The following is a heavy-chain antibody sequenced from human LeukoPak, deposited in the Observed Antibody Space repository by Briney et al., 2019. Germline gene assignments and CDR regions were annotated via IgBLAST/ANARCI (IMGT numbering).Heavy chain of an antibody. CDR1: GASITSYY. J-gene: IGHJ4*02. CDR2: IYYTGST. D-gene: IGHD1-14*01. Sequence: SETLSLTCTVSGASITSYYWGWIRQPPGKGLEFIGHIYYTGSTNYNPSLRSRVTISVDTSKNQFSLNLNSVTSADTAVYHCARAEPSRPFDDWGQGTLVTVSS. V-gene: IGHV4-59*01. CDR3: ARAEPSRPFDD.